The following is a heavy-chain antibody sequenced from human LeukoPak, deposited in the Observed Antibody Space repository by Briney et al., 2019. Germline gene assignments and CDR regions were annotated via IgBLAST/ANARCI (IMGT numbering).Heavy chain of an antibody. CDR1: GGSISSGGYY. V-gene: IGHV4-31*03. CDR2: IYYSGST. Sequence: SQTLSLTCTVSGGSISSGGYYWSWIRQHPGKGLEWIGYIYYSGSTYYNPSLKSRVTISVDTSKNQFSLKLSSVTAADTAVYYCARNYYERGYYYYYGMDVWDQGTTVTVSS. CDR3: ARNYYERGYYYYYGMDV. J-gene: IGHJ6*02. D-gene: IGHD3-22*01.